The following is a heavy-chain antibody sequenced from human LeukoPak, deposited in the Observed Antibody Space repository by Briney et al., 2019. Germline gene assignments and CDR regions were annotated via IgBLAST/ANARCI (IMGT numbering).Heavy chain of an antibody. J-gene: IGHJ4*02. Sequence: SETLSLTCTVSGGSISHYFWGWIRQPPGKPLEWIGYIYYSGSTNYNPSLKSRLTISVDTSKDQFSLQLNSVTPEDTAVYYCARVPCSGGICYSFDYWGQGTLVTVSS. CDR3: ARVPCSGGICYSFDY. CDR2: IYYSGST. CDR1: GGSISHYF. D-gene: IGHD2-15*01. V-gene: IGHV4-59*12.